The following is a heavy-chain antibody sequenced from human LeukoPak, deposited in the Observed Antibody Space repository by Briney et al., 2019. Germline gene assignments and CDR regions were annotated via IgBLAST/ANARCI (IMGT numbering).Heavy chain of an antibody. J-gene: IGHJ4*02. CDR2: GDYSGGT. D-gene: IGHD6-19*01. CDR1: GDSFTSVTDY. Sequence: SETLSLTCTVSGDSFTSVTDYWAWIRQPPGKGLEWIASGDYSGGTYYNPSLESRVAISADMSKNQISLKLTSVTGADTAVYYCAGERGEEYSSGWYKTNFFDNWGQGIRVTVSS. V-gene: IGHV4-39*07. CDR3: AGERGEEYSSGWYKTNFFDN.